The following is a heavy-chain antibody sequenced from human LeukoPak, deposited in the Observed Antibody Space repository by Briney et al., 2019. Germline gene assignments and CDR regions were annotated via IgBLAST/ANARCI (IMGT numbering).Heavy chain of an antibody. D-gene: IGHD3-16*01. V-gene: IGHV3-7*01. J-gene: IGHJ3*02. CDR2: IKQDGGEK. CDR1: GFTFSSYW. Sequence: PGGSLRLSCAASGFTFSSYWMNWVRQAPGKGLEWVANIKQDGGEKYYVDSVKGRFTISRDNAKNSLYLQMHSLRAEDAALYYCGREAGGMSLAFDIWGQGTIVTVSS. CDR3: GREAGGMSLAFDI.